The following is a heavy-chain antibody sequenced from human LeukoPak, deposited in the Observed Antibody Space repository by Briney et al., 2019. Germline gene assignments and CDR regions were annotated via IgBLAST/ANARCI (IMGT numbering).Heavy chain of an antibody. CDR1: GFTLSSHS. J-gene: IGHJ4*02. CDR2: ISSSSSYI. CDR3: ARKSASGNYPLDY. Sequence: PGGSLRLSCAGSGFTLSSHSMNWVRQAPGKGLEWVSSISSSSSYIYYADSVKGRFTISRDNAKNTVFLQMSSLRAEDTALYYCARKSASGNYPLDYWGQGTLVTVSS. D-gene: IGHD3-10*01. V-gene: IGHV3-21*04.